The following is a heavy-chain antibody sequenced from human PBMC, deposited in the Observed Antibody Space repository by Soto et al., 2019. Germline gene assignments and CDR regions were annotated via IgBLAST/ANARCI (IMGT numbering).Heavy chain of an antibody. J-gene: IGHJ5*02. CDR2: IDHNGST. D-gene: IGHD2-2*01. CDR3: ARGRSTPVVAAAPNWFDP. V-gene: IGHV4-34*01. Sequence: SETLSLTWVVDGGSLSDYYSSWVRQPPGRGVEWSGQIDHNGSTTYSPSLKGRVTIAGDPSKNQFSLKVSSVTAADTAVYYCARGRSTPVVAAAPNWFDPWGQGTRDTVSA. CDR1: GGSLSDYY.